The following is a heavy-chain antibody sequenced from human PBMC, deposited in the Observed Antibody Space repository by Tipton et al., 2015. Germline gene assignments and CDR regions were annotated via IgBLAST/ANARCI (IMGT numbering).Heavy chain of an antibody. D-gene: IGHD3-22*01. CDR2: IYPGDSHT. Sequence: QLVQSGAEEKKPGESLKISCKGSGYSFSNYWIGWVRQMPGKGLEWMGIIYPGDSHTRYNPSFQGQVTISADKSISTAYLHWSSLKASDTAMYYCARHVSFYYDTHGSDALDIWAQGTMVTVSS. CDR3: ARHVSFYYDTHGSDALDI. J-gene: IGHJ3*02. CDR1: GYSFSNYW. V-gene: IGHV5-51*01.